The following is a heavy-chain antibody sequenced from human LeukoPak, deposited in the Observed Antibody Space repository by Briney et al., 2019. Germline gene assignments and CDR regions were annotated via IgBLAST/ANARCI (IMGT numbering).Heavy chain of an antibody. CDR1: GGSISSHY. D-gene: IGHD6-6*01. Sequence: SETLSLTCTVSGGSISSHYWSWIRQPPGKGLEWIGYIYYSGSTNYNPSLESRVTISVDTSKNQFSLKLSSVTAADTAVYYCARAQYSSSTTFDYWGQGTLVTVSS. CDR2: IYYSGST. J-gene: IGHJ4*02. CDR3: ARAQYSSSTTFDY. V-gene: IGHV4-59*11.